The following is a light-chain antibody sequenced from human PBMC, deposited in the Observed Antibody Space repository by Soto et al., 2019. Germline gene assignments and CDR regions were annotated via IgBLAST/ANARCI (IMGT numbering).Light chain of an antibody. CDR1: QSLTSNY. V-gene: IGKV3-20*01. Sequence: EIVLTQSPGTPSLSPGERATLSCRASQSLTSNYLAWYQQKPGQAPRLLIYDASSRATAIPDRFSGSGSGTDFTLTISRLEPEDFAVYYCQKYGGLFTFGPGTKVDIK. CDR3: QKYGGLFT. J-gene: IGKJ3*01. CDR2: DAS.